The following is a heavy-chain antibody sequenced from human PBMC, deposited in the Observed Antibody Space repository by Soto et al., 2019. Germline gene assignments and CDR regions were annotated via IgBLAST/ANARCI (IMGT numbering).Heavy chain of an antibody. CDR2: INAGNGNT. J-gene: IGHJ4*02. CDR1: GYTFPTTY. D-gene: IGHD3-22*01. V-gene: IGHV1-3*01. CDR3: AKDYYDSSGYYPPALLFDY. Sequence: ASVKVSFTASGYTFPTTYITWVRQAPAQGLDRMGWINAGNGNTRYSQKVQGRVTITRDTSAGTAYMELSSLRSEDTAVYYCAKDYYDSSGYYPPALLFDYWGQGTLVTVSS.